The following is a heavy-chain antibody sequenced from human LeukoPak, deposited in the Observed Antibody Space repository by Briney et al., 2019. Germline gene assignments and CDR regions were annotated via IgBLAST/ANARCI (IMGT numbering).Heavy chain of an antibody. D-gene: IGHD6-13*01. CDR1: GYTFSGYY. CDR3: AREEQHQRGRHFEY. V-gene: IGHV1-2*02. CDR2: INPNSGT. Sequence: GASVKVSCKASGYTFSGYYIHWVRQGPGQGLEWMGWINPNSGTNYAQNFQGRVTMTRDTSISTACMELSRLRSDDTAVYYCAREEQHQRGRHFEYWGQGTLVTVSS. J-gene: IGHJ4*02.